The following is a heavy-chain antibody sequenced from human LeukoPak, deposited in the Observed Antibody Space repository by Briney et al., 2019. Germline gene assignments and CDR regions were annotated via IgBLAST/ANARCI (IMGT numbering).Heavy chain of an antibody. CDR3: ATARSGCSSTTCSMDV. D-gene: IGHD2-2*01. J-gene: IGHJ6*03. CDR1: GGTFNTYA. CDR2: IIPSFGTT. Sequence: ASVKVSCKASGGTFNTYAISWVRQAPGQGLEWMGGIIPSFGTTNYAQSFQGRVTITADESASTVYMEVRSLRSDDTAVFYCATARSGCSSTTCSMDVWGTGTTVTVSS. V-gene: IGHV1-69*13.